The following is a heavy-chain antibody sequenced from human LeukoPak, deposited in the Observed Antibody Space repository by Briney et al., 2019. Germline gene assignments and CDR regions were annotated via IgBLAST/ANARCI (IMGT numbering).Heavy chain of an antibody. J-gene: IGHJ4*02. CDR2: IYHSGST. CDR3: ARAGSSGYYRFGFDY. CDR1: GGSISSGGYS. Sequence: SQTLSLTCAVSGGSISSGGYSWSWIRQPPGKGLEWIGYIYHSGSTYYNPSLESRVTISVDRSKNQFSLKLSSVTAADTAVYYCARAGSSGYYRFGFDYWGQGTLVTVSS. V-gene: IGHV4-30-2*01. D-gene: IGHD3-22*01.